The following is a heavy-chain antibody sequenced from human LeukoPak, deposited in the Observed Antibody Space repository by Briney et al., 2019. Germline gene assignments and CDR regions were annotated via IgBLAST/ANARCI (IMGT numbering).Heavy chain of an antibody. D-gene: IGHD6-13*01. CDR1: GYTFTGYY. CDR2: ISAYNGNT. V-gene: IGHV1-18*04. J-gene: IGHJ3*02. CDR3: ARGFLYRIAAADAFDI. Sequence: GASVKVSCKASGYTFTGYYMHWVRQAPGQGLEWMGWISAYNGNTNYAQKLQGRVTMTTDTSTSTAYMELRSLRSDDTAVYYCARGFLYRIAAADAFDIWGQGTMVTVSS.